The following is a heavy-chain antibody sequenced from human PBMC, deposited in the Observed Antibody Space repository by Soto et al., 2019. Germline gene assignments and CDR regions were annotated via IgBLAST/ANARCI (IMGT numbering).Heavy chain of an antibody. CDR3: ARGSIAAAYNWFDP. J-gene: IGHJ5*02. CDR2: IYYSGST. Sequence: PSETLSLTCTVSGGSISSGGYYWSWIRQHPGKGLEWIGYIYYSGSTYYNPYLKSRVTISVDTSKNQFSLKLSSVTAADTAVYYCARGSIAAAYNWFDPWGQGTLVTVSS. V-gene: IGHV4-31*03. CDR1: GGSISSGGYY. D-gene: IGHD6-13*01.